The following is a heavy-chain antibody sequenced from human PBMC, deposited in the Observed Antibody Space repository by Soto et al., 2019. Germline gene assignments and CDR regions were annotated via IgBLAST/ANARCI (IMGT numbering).Heavy chain of an antibody. CDR3: ARLGSSSSFGY. J-gene: IGHJ4*02. CDR1: GGSISNYY. D-gene: IGHD6-13*01. Sequence: QVQLQESGPGLVKPSETLSLTCTVSGGSISNYYWTWIRQPPGKGLEWIGYIYYRGSTNYNPSLTSRVALSVDPSKTQFSLKLSSVTAAATAVYYCARLGSSSSFGYWGQGTRVTVSS. V-gene: IGHV4-59*08. CDR2: IYYRGST.